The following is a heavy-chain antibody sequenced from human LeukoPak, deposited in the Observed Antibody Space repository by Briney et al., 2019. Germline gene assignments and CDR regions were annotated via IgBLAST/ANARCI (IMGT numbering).Heavy chain of an antibody. D-gene: IGHD5-24*01. CDR3: ARYGAATIARFDY. CDR2: IYSSGST. J-gene: IGHJ4*02. Sequence: SETLSLTCSVSGGSISSYYWSWIRQPPGKGLEWIGYIYSSGSTIYNPSLKSRVTISVDTSKNQFSLNLTSVTAAVTAIYYCARYGAATIARFDYWGQGTLVTVSS. CDR1: GGSISSYY. V-gene: IGHV4-4*08.